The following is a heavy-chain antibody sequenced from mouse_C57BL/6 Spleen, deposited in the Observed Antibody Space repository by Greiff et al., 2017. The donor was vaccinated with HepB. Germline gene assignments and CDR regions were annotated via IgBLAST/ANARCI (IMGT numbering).Heavy chain of an antibody. Sequence: EVKLMESEGGLVQPGSSMKLSCTASGFTFSDYYMAWVRQVPEKGLEWVANINYDGSSTYYLDSLKSRFIISRDNAKNILYLQMSSLKSEDTATYYCARGYYYGSSPYYYAMDYWGQGTSVTVSS. CDR1: GFTFSDYY. CDR2: INYDGSST. V-gene: IGHV5-16*01. CDR3: ARGYYYGSSPYYYAMDY. J-gene: IGHJ4*01. D-gene: IGHD1-1*01.